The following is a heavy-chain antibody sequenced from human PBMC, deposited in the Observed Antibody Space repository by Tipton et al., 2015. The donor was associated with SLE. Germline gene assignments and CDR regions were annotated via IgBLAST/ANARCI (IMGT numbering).Heavy chain of an antibody. CDR2: INHSGST. Sequence: TLSLTCAVYGGSFSGYYWSWIRQPPGKGLEWIGEINHSGSTNYNPSLKSRVTISVDTSKNQFSLKLSSVTAADTAVYYCARVVAAAGTAFDIWGQGKMVTVSS. CDR3: ARVVAAAGTAFDI. V-gene: IGHV4-34*01. CDR1: GGSFSGYY. D-gene: IGHD6-13*01. J-gene: IGHJ3*02.